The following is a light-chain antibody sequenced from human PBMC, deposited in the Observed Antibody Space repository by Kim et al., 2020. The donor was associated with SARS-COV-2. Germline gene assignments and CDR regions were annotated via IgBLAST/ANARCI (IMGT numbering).Light chain of an antibody. CDR3: QVWDSSSDHRVV. Sequence: PVTTTEVACGGTSIGMKGVHWYQQKSGQAPVLVIYYDSDRPSGIPERFSGSNSGNTATLTISRVEAGDEADYYCQVWDSSSDHRVVFGGGTQLTVL. J-gene: IGLJ2*01. CDR1: SIGMKG. V-gene: IGLV3-21*04. CDR2: YDS.